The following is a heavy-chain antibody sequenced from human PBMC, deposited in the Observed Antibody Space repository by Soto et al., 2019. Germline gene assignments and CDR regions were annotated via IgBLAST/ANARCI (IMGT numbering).Heavy chain of an antibody. Sequence: EVQLVESGGGLVQPGGSLRLSCAASGFTFRNYDMHWVRQVTGKGLEWVSGISAAGDPDYADSVEGRSTISRENAQNSFFLQMNSLRVGDTAVYYCARTDRDVYGLDVWGQGNRVIVSS. CDR3: ARTDRDVYGLDV. V-gene: IGHV3-13*05. J-gene: IGHJ6*02. CDR1: GFTFRNYD. CDR2: ISAAGDP.